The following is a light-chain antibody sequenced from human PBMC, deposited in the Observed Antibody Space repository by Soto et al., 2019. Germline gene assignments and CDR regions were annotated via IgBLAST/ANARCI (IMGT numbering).Light chain of an antibody. Sequence: EIRVGQARCSLSASVEERETITCRASQDINVYLNWYQQKPGEVPKLLIYSASTLHSGVPSRFTGSGSGTEFNLTISSLQSEDFAVYFCQQYDDWLRLTLPGGTKVDIK. CDR1: QDINVY. CDR3: QQYDDWLRLT. V-gene: IGKV1-39*01. J-gene: IGKJ4*01. CDR2: SAS.